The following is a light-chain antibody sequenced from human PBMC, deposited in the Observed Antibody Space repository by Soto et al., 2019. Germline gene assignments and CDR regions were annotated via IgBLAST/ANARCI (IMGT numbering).Light chain of an antibody. CDR3: QQYGTSPGT. Sequence: DIVLTQSPSTLSLSPGERATLSCRASQNVNNNYLAWYQQKPGQAPRLLIRGASSRATGLPDRFSGSGSGTAFTLTISRLEPEDFAVYYCQQYGTSPGTFGQGTKLEIK. CDR2: GAS. V-gene: IGKV3-20*01. CDR1: QNVNNNY. J-gene: IGKJ2*01.